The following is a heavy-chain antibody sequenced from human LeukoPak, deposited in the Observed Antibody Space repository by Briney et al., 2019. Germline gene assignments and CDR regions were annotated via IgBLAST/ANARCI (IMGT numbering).Heavy chain of an antibody. J-gene: IGHJ4*02. CDR1: GGSISTYY. D-gene: IGHD4-23*01. Sequence: SETLSLTCTVSGGSISTYYWSWIRQPPGKGLEWIGYIYYSGSTNYNPSPKSRVTTSVDTSKNQFSLKLSSVTAADTAVYYCARDTGTVVDYWGQGTLVTVSS. CDR2: IYYSGST. V-gene: IGHV4-59*01. CDR3: ARDTGTVVDY.